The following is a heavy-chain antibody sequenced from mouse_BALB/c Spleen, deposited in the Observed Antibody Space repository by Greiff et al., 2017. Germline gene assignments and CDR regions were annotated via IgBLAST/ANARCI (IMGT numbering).Heavy chain of an antibody. D-gene: IGHD2-1*01. CDR1: GYSFTSYW. CDR2: IYPGNSDT. Sequence: VQLQQSGTVLARPGASVKMSCKASGYSFTSYWMHWVKQRPGQGLEWIGAIYPGNSDTSYNQKFKGKAKLTAVTSASTAYMELSSLTNEDSAVYYCTRSRNGNYEAWFAYWGQGTLVTVSA. V-gene: IGHV1-5*01. J-gene: IGHJ3*01. CDR3: TRSRNGNYEAWFAY.